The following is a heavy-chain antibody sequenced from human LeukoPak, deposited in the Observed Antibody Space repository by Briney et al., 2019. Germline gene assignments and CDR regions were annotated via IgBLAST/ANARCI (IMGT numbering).Heavy chain of an antibody. CDR1: GFTFSSYG. D-gene: IGHD1-26*01. CDR2: IRYDGSTK. Sequence: GGSLRLSCAAYGFTFSSYGMHWVRQAPGKGLEWVAFIRYDGSTKYLADSVKGRFTISRDNSKNTLYLQMNSLRPEDTAVYYCAKDGGNYYVDYWGQGTLVTVSS. CDR3: AKDGGNYYVDY. V-gene: IGHV3-30*02. J-gene: IGHJ4*02.